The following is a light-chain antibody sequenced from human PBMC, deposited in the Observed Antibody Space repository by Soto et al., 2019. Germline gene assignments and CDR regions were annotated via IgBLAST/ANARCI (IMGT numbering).Light chain of an antibody. Sequence: QSALTQPASVSGSPGQSVTISCTGTSSDVGGYNYVSWYQQLPGEAPKLIIYGVTDRPSGVSNRFSGSKSGNTASLTVYGLQAEDEGAYYCSSYTATRTYVFGTGTKVTVL. V-gene: IGLV2-14*01. CDR3: SSYTATRTYV. CDR1: SSDVGGYNY. J-gene: IGLJ1*01. CDR2: GVT.